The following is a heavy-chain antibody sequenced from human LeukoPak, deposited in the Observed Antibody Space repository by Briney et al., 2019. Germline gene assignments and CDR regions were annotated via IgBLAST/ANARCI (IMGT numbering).Heavy chain of an antibody. Sequence: GGSLRLSCAASGFTVSSNYMSWVRQAPGKGLEWVSVIYSGGSTYYADPVKGRFTISRDNSKNTLYLQMNSLRAEDTAVYYCARDPYCSSTSCYGGYYYGMDVWGQGTTVTVSS. CDR2: IYSGGST. J-gene: IGHJ6*02. V-gene: IGHV3-66*02. CDR1: GFTVSSNY. D-gene: IGHD2-2*01. CDR3: ARDPYCSSTSCYGGYYYGMDV.